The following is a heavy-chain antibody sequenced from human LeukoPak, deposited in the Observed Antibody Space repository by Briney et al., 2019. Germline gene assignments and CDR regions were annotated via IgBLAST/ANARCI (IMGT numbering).Heavy chain of an antibody. Sequence: PSETLSLTCTVPGGSISSYYWSWIRQPPGKGLGWIGYIYYSGGTNYNPSLTSRVTISVDTSKNQFSLKLSSVTAADTAVYYCARRLRENDAFDIWGQGTMVTVSS. CDR3: ARRLRENDAFDI. CDR2: IYYSGGT. J-gene: IGHJ3*02. D-gene: IGHD1-26*01. V-gene: IGHV4-59*08. CDR1: GGSISSYY.